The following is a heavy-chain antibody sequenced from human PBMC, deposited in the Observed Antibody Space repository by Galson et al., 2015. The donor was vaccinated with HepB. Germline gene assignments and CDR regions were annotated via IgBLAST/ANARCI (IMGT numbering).Heavy chain of an antibody. V-gene: IGHV4-39*07. CDR3: ARCNPPGMHYFDSGGYPDY. CDR2: IYYSGST. Sequence: ETLSLTCTVSGDSISSSNYYWGWIRQPPGKGLEWIGTIYYSGSTYNNPSLKSRVTISIDTSKNQFSLKLSSVTAADTAVYYCARCNPPGMHYFDSGGYPDYWGQGALVTVSS. CDR1: GDSISSSNYY. J-gene: IGHJ4*02. D-gene: IGHD3-22*01.